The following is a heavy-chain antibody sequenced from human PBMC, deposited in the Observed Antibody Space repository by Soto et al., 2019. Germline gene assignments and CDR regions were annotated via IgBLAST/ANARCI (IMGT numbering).Heavy chain of an antibody. Sequence: QITLKESGPTLVRPAQALTLTCGFSGFSLSSYGMGVAWIRQPPGKALEWLALIYWDDDKRYSPSLKDRLAISKDTSSNQVVLTITIMDPGDTATYFCAHAGDYDLLTFDHWGPGALVTVSS. D-gene: IGHD4-17*01. CDR1: GFSLSSYGMG. CDR2: IYWDDDK. CDR3: AHAGDYDLLTFDH. V-gene: IGHV2-5*02. J-gene: IGHJ4*02.